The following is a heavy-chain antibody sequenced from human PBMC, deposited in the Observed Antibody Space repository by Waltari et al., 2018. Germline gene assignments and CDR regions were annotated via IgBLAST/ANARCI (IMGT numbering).Heavy chain of an antibody. D-gene: IGHD2-15*01. CDR2: INHSGST. CDR1: GGSFSGYY. J-gene: IGHJ4*02. Sequence: QVRLQQWGAGLLKPSETLSLTCAVYGGSFSGYYWSWIRQPPGKGLEWIGEINHSGSTNYNPSLKSRVTISVDTSKNQFSLKLSSVTAADTAVYYCASGSGVRVVVAATRSAFDYWGQGTLVTVSS. V-gene: IGHV4-34*01. CDR3: ASGSGVRVVVAATRSAFDY.